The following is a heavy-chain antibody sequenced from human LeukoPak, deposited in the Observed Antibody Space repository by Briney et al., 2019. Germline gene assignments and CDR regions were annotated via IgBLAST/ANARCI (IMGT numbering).Heavy chain of an antibody. CDR2: INHSGNT. D-gene: IGHD7-27*01. CDR3: ARSRNWGSTGYYYYYYMDV. CDR1: GGSISSYY. J-gene: IGHJ6*03. V-gene: IGHV4-34*01. Sequence: SETLSLTCTVSGGSISSYYWSWIRQPPGKGLEWIGEINHSGNTNYNPSLKSRVSISVDTSKNQFSLKLSSVTAADTAVYYCARSRNWGSTGYYYYYYMDVWGKGTTVTVSS.